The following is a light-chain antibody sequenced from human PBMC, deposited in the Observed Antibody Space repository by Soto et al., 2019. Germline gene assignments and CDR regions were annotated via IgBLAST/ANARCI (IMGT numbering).Light chain of an antibody. CDR2: KDS. V-gene: IGLV3-27*01. Sequence: SYELTQPSSVSVSPGQTAKITCSGDVLAKKYARWFQQKPGQAPVLVIYKDSERPSGIPERFSGSSSGTTVTLTISGAQVEDEADYYCYSAADNNLVFGGGTKLIVL. J-gene: IGLJ2*01. CDR3: YSAADNNLV. CDR1: VLAKKY.